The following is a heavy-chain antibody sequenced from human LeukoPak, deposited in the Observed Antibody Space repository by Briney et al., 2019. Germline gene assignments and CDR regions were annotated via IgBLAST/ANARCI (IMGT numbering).Heavy chain of an antibody. D-gene: IGHD6-13*01. Sequence: PGGSLRLSCAASGFTFSGYTMHWVRQAPGKGLEWVALISYDGNNKYYADSVKGRFTISRDTSKSTLYLQMNSLRAEDTAIYYCARESVATGDFDYWGQGTLVTVSS. CDR3: ARESVATGDFDY. J-gene: IGHJ4*02. V-gene: IGHV3-30-3*01. CDR2: ISYDGNNK. CDR1: GFTFSGYT.